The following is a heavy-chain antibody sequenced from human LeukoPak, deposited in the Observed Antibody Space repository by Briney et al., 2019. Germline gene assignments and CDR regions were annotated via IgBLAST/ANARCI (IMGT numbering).Heavy chain of an antibody. CDR3: ARDMDYYDSSGYWEGY. CDR1: GYTFTGYY. J-gene: IGHJ4*02. V-gene: IGHV1-69*13. D-gene: IGHD3-22*01. Sequence: SVKVSCKASGYTFTGYYMHWVRQAPGQGLEWMGGIIPIFGTANYAQKFQGRVTITADESTSTAYMELSSLRSEDTAVYYCARDMDYYDSSGYWEGYWGQGTLVTVSS. CDR2: IIPIFGTA.